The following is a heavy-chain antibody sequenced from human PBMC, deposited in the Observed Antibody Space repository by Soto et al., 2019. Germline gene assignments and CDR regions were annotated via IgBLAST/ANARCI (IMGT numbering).Heavy chain of an antibody. CDR2: ISAYHGNR. D-gene: IGHD2-2*01. CDR3: ARLLEPDIVVVPAAIRVVYDFWGDQRSFGY. CDR1: GYTFTSYG. V-gene: IGHV1-18*04. J-gene: IGHJ4*01. Sequence: ASVKVSCKASGYTFTSYGISWVRQAPGQGLEWMGWISAYHGNRNYAQKLQGRVTMTTDTSTWTAYMDLRSRRSDDTAMYYCARLLEPDIVVVPAAIRVVYDFWGDQRSFGYWG.